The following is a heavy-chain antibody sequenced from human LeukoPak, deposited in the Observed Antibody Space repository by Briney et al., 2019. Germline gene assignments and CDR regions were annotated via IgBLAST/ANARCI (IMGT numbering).Heavy chain of an antibody. CDR3: ATYYDSAGFDFDY. D-gene: IGHD3-22*01. V-gene: IGHV3-48*03. J-gene: IGHJ4*02. Sequence: PGGSLRLSCAASGFTFRSYEMNWVRQAPGKGLEWVSYISSSGSTMYYADSVKGRFTISRDNAKNSLYLQMNSLRAEDTAVYYCATYYDSAGFDFDYWGQGTLVTVFS. CDR1: GFTFRSYE. CDR2: ISSSGSTM.